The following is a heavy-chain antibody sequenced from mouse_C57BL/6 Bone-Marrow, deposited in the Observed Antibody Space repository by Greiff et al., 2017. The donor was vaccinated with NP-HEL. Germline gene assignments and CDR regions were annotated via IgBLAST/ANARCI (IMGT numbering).Heavy chain of an antibody. J-gene: IGHJ4*01. Sequence: VQLVESGPGLVAPSQSLSLTCTASGFSLTSYGVSWVRQPPGKGLEWLGVIWGDGSTTYHSALLTSRSISKDNSKRQDFLKLNSLQTDDTATYYCAMDGYQFFYYAMDYGGQGTSVTVTA. V-gene: IGHV2-3*01. CDR1: GFSLTSYG. CDR3: AMDGYQFFYYAMDY. CDR2: IWGDGST. D-gene: IGHD2-3*01.